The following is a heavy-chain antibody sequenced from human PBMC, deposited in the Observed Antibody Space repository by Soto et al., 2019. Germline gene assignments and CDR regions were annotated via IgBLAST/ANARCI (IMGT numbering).Heavy chain of an antibody. J-gene: IGHJ5*02. D-gene: IGHD3-10*01. CDR1: GFIFSSYD. CDR3: ARTYGTGSLNWFDP. CDR2: ISSGSGNI. V-gene: IGHV3-48*04. Sequence: EVQLVESGGGLVQPGGSLRLSCAASGFIFSSYDMNWVRQAPGKGLEWGSYISSGSGNILYADSVKGRFTISRDNAKNSLYLQMNSLRAEDTAVYYCARTYGTGSLNWFDPWGQGTLVTVSS.